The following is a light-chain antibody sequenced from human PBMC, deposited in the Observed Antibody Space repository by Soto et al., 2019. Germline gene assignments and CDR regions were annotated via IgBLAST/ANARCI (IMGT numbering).Light chain of an antibody. J-gene: IGLJ2*01. V-gene: IGLV2-14*01. CDR1: SSHVGGYTY. CDR2: DVS. Sequence: QSALTQPASVSGSPGQSITISCTGTSSHVGGYTYVSWYQQHPGKAPKLMIYDVSNRPSGVSNRFSGSKSVNTASLTISGLQAEDEADYYCTSYTSSSGVVFGGGTKLTVL. CDR3: TSYTSSSGVV.